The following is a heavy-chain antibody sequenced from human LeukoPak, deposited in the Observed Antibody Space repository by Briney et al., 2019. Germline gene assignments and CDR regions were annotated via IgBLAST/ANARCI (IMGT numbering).Heavy chain of an antibody. D-gene: IGHD6-13*01. J-gene: IGHJ4*02. CDR1: GFTFTTYA. Sequence: PGGSLRLSCAASGFTFTTYAMHWVRQAPGRGLEYVSAISTDGGGTYYANSVKGRFTISRDNSKNTLYPQMGSLRVEDMAVYYCARYSSGSCYGYWGQGTLVTVSS. CDR2: ISTDGGGT. V-gene: IGHV3-64*01. CDR3: ARYSSGSCYGY.